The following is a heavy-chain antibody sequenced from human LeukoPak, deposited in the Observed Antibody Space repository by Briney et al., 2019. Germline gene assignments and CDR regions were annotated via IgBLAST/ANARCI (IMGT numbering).Heavy chain of an antibody. D-gene: IGHD4-17*01. Sequence: PSETLSLTCTVSGGSISSSSYYWGWLRQPPGKGLEWIGSIYYSGSYYYNPSLRSRVTIAVDTSKNQFSLKLSSVTAADTAVYYCARRGSTVTSYYYYYYMDVWGKGTTVTVSS. CDR3: ARRGSTVTSYYYYYYMDV. J-gene: IGHJ6*03. CDR1: GGSISSSSYY. V-gene: IGHV4-39*01. CDR2: IYYSGSY.